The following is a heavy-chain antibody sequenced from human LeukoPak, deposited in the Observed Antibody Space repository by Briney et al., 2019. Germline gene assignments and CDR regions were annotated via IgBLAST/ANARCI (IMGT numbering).Heavy chain of an antibody. V-gene: IGHV3-74*01. CDR2: INSDGSST. CDR1: GYTFSSYA. D-gene: IGHD3-3*01. Sequence: PGGSLRLSCAASGYTFSSYAMSWVRQAPGKGLVWVSRINSDGSSTSYADSVKGRFTISRDNAKNTLYLQMNSLRAEDTAVYYCARDLPFGGREYDFWSGYFFDPWGQGTLVTVSS. CDR3: ARDLPFGGREYDFWSGYFFDP. J-gene: IGHJ5*02.